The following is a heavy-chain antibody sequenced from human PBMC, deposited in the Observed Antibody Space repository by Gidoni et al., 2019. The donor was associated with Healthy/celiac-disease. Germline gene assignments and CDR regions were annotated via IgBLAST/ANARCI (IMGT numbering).Heavy chain of an antibody. CDR2: ISAYNGNT. Sequence: QVQLVQSRAEVKKPGASVKVSCQASGYTFSSYGISWVRQAPGQGLEWMGWISAYNGNTNYAQKFQGRVTMTTDTSTSTAYMELRSLRSDDTAVYYCARDWHIVVVTGRGAFDIWGQGTMVTVSS. J-gene: IGHJ3*02. D-gene: IGHD2-21*02. CDR1: GYTFSSYG. CDR3: ARDWHIVVVTGRGAFDI. V-gene: IGHV1-18*04.